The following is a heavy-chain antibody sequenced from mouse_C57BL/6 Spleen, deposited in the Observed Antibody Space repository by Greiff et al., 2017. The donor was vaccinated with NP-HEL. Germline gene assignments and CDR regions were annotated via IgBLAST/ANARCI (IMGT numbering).Heavy chain of an antibody. V-gene: IGHV1-39*01. CDR1: GYSFTDYN. CDR3: AREGLTGSYYYAMDY. CDR2: INPNYGTT. J-gene: IGHJ4*01. Sequence: EVHLVESGPELVKPGASVKISCKASGYSFTDYNMNWVKQSNGKSLEWIGVINPNYGTTSYNQKFKGKATLTVDQSSSTAYMQLNSLTSEDSAVYYCAREGLTGSYYYAMDYWGQGTSVTVSS. D-gene: IGHD4-1*01.